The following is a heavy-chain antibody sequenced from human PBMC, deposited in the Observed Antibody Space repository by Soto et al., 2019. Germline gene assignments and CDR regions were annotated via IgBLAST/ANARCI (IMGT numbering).Heavy chain of an antibody. D-gene: IGHD6-19*01. CDR2: ISGSGGST. Sequence: EVQLLESGGGLVQPGGSLRLSCAASGFTFSSYAMSWVRQAPGKGLEWVSAISGSGGSTYYADSVKGRFTISRDNSKNSLYLQMNSLRAGDTAVYYCARGVYGGHSSGWYYFDYWGQGTLVTVSS. V-gene: IGHV3-23*01. CDR3: ARGVYGGHSSGWYYFDY. J-gene: IGHJ4*02. CDR1: GFTFSSYA.